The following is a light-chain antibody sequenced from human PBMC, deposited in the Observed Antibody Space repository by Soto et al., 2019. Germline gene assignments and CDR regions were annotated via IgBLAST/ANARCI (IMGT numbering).Light chain of an antibody. CDR3: QQYNNWPWT. CDR2: GAS. CDR1: QSVSSN. J-gene: IGKJ1*01. Sequence: EIVMTQSPATLSVSPGERATLSCRASQSVSSNLAWYQQKPGQAPRLLSYGASTRATGIPARFSGSGSGTEFTLTISSLQSEDFAVYYCQQYNNWPWTLGQGTKGEIK. V-gene: IGKV3-15*01.